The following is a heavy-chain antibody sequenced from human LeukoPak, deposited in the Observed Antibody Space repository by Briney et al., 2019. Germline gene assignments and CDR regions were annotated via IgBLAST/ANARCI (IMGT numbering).Heavy chain of an antibody. CDR1: GFTFSSYW. D-gene: IGHD5-18*01. CDR3: ARVSGYNYGLRSAFDI. Sequence: PGGSLRLSCAASGFTFSSYWMHWVRQAPGKGLMWVSHIDTDGSSTIYADSVKGRSTISRDNAKNTLDLQMNSLRAEDTALYYCARVSGYNYGLRSAFDIWGQGTMVTVSS. CDR2: IDTDGSST. J-gene: IGHJ3*02. V-gene: IGHV3-74*01.